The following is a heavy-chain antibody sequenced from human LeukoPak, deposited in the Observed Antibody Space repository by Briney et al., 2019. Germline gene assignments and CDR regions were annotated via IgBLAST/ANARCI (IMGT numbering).Heavy chain of an antibody. V-gene: IGHV3-23*01. Sequence: PGGSLRLSXAASGFTFNIYAMSWVSQAPGKGLEWVSSITSSGDATFHADSVKDRFTISRDNSKSTLYLQMSRLRVEDTAVYYCAKDRPNYHDSNGHYYRLNGDSWGQGTLVTVSS. CDR1: GFTFNIYA. CDR3: AKDRPNYHDSNGHYYRLNGDS. CDR2: ITSSGDAT. J-gene: IGHJ5*01. D-gene: IGHD3-22*01.